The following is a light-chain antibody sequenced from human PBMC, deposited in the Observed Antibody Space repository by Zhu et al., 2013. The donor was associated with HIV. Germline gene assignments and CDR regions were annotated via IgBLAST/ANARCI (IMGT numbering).Light chain of an antibody. Sequence: QSALTQPASVSGSPGQSITISCTGTSSDVGDYNYVAWYQQHPGKAPKLMISEVSNRPSGVSSRFSGSKSGNTASLSISGLQAEDEAYYYCSSYNNSFTVLFGGGTKLTVL. CDR1: SSDVGDYNY. CDR2: EVS. J-gene: IGLJ2*01. V-gene: IGLV2-14*01. CDR3: SSYNNSFTVL.